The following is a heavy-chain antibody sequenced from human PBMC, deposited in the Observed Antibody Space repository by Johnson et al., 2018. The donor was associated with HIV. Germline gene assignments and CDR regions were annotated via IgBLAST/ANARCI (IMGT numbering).Heavy chain of an antibody. V-gene: IGHV3-30*14. J-gene: IGHJ3*02. Sequence: QEQLVESGGGVVQPGRSLRLSCAASGFTFSSYAMHWVRQAPGKGLEWVAVISYDGSNKYYADSVKGRFTISRDNSKNTVYLHMNSLRPEDTAVYYVRVVGDAFDIWGQGTMVTVSS. CDR1: GFTFSSYA. CDR2: ISYDGSNK. D-gene: IGHD2-15*01. CDR3: RVVGDAFDI.